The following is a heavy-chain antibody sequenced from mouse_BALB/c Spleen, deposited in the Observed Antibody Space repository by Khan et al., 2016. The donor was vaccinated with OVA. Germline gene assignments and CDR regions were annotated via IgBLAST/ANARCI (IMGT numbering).Heavy chain of an antibody. CDR3: ARGAGTTDGMDY. CDR2: ILPGRDNS. J-gene: IGHJ4*01. V-gene: IGHV1-9*01. Sequence: QVQLQQSGAELMKPGASVKISCKATGYTFNSYWIEWVKQRPGHGLEWIGEILPGRDNSNYNEKFKGKATFTADTSSNIAYMQLNSLTSEDSAVYSCARGAGTTDGMDYWGQGTSVTVSS. CDR1: GYTFNSYW. D-gene: IGHD4-1*01.